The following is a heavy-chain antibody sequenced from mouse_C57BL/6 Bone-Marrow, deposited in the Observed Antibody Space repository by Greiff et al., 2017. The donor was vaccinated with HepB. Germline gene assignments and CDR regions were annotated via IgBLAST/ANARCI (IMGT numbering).Heavy chain of an antibody. CDR1: GFTFSDYY. Sequence: EVKVVESEGGLVQPGSSMKLSCTASGFTFSDYYMAWVRQVPEKGLEWVANINYDGSSTYYLDSLKSRFIISRDNAKNILYLQMSSLKSEDTATYYCARYYGRDYFDVWGTGTTVTVSS. V-gene: IGHV5-16*01. D-gene: IGHD1-1*01. CDR3: ARYYGRDYFDV. CDR2: INYDGSST. J-gene: IGHJ1*03.